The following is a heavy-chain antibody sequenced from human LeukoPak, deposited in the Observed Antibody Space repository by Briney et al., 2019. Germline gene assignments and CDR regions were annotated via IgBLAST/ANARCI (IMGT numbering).Heavy chain of an antibody. J-gene: IGHJ4*02. D-gene: IGHD1-26*01. CDR3: ARDKQVGATLLDF. Sequence: GGSLRLSCVASGFTFSSYWMSWVRQAPGKGLEWVANIKQDGSEAYYVDSVKGRFIISRDNAKNSLYLEMNSLRVDDTAAYYCARDKQVGATLLDFWGQGTLVIVSS. CDR2: IKQDGSEA. CDR1: GFTFSSYW. V-gene: IGHV3-7*01.